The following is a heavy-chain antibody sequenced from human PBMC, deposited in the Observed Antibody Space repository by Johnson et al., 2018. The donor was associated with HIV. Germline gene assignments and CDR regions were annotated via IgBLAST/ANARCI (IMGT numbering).Heavy chain of an antibody. J-gene: IGHJ3*02. Sequence: VQLVESGGGVVQPGRSLRLSCAASGFTFGDYYMNWIRQAPGKGLEWVSVIYSGGSTYYADSVKGRFTISRDNSKNTLYLQMNSLRAEDTAVYYCAKKRSVVAAGLGDGFDIWGQGTMVTVSS. CDR2: IYSGGST. V-gene: IGHV3-66*01. CDR1: GFTFGDYY. CDR3: AKKRSVVAAGLGDGFDI. D-gene: IGHD2-15*01.